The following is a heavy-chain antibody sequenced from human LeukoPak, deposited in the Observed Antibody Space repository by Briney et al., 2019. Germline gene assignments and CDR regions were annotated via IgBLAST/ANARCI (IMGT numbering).Heavy chain of an antibody. Sequence: PGGSLRLSCAASGFTFSSYSMNWVRQAPGRGLEWVSSISSSSSYIYYADSVKGRFTISRDNAKNSLYLQMNSLRAEDTAVYYCARVGRGGRSSDYWGQGTLVTVSS. CDR2: ISSSSSYI. CDR1: GFTFSSYS. J-gene: IGHJ4*02. V-gene: IGHV3-21*01. CDR3: ARVGRGGRSSDY. D-gene: IGHD3-10*01.